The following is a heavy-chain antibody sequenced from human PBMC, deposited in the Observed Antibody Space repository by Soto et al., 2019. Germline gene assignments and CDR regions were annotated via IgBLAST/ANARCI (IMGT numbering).Heavy chain of an antibody. D-gene: IGHD3-3*01. CDR1: GFTFSGSA. J-gene: IGHJ3*02. Sequence: GGSLRLSCAASGFTFSGSAMHWVRQASGKGLEWVGRIRSKANSYATAYAASVKGRFTISRDDSKNTAYLQMNSLKTEDTAVYYCTRGSDDFWSGYPDAFDIWGQGTMVTVSS. CDR3: TRGSDDFWSGYPDAFDI. CDR2: IRSKANSYAT. V-gene: IGHV3-73*01.